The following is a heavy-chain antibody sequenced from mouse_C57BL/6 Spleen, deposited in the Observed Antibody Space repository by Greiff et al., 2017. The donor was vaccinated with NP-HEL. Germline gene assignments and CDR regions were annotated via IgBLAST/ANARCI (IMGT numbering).Heavy chain of an antibody. CDR2: IYPGSGNT. V-gene: IGHV1-66*01. CDR3: ARGGYDYDDWYFDV. CDR1: GYSFTSYY. J-gene: IGHJ1*03. D-gene: IGHD2-4*01. Sequence: VQLQQSGPELVKPGASVKISCKASGYSFTSYYIHWVKQRPGQGLEWIGWIYPGSGNTKYNEKFKGKATLTADTSSSTAYMQLSSLTSEDSAVYYCARGGYDYDDWYFDVWGTGTTVTVSS.